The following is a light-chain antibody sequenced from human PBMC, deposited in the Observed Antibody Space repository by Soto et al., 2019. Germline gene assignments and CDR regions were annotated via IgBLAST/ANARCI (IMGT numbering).Light chain of an antibody. V-gene: IGKV1-39*01. CDR3: QQSYSTPERT. Sequence: DIRMTQSPSSLSASVGDRVTITCRASQSISSYLNWYQQKPGKAPKLLIYAASSLQSGVPSRFSGSGSGTDFTLTISSLQPEDFATYYCQQSYSTPERTFGQGTKVEIK. J-gene: IGKJ1*01. CDR1: QSISSY. CDR2: AAS.